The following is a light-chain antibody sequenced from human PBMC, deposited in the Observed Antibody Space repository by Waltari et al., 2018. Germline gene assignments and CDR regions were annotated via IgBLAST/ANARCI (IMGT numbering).Light chain of an antibody. V-gene: IGLV1-51*02. CDR2: ENT. J-gene: IGLJ7*01. CDR3: GTWDSSLSGAV. CDR1: SSNIGNNY. Sequence: QSVLTQPPSVSAAPGQRVTISCSGGSSNIGNNYVSWYRQFPGTAPKLLIYENTERPAAIPGRFSGSNAGTSATLDITGLQAGDEADYYCGTWDSSLSGAVFGGGTHLTVL.